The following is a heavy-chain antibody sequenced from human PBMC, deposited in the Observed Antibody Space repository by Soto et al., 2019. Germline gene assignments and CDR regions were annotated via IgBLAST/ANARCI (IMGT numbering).Heavy chain of an antibody. V-gene: IGHV3-9*01. CDR2: IGWNSGYI. J-gene: IGHJ6*02. Sequence: SLRLSCAASGFNFDDYAMRWVRQAPGKGLEWVSGIGWNSGYIGYADSVRGRFTIYRDNAKNSLYRQMNNLRAEDTAFYFCAKDRLYDSWSGYRPDGMDVWGQGTTVTVSS. D-gene: IGHD3-3*01. CDR1: GFNFDDYA. CDR3: AKDRLYDSWSGYRPDGMDV.